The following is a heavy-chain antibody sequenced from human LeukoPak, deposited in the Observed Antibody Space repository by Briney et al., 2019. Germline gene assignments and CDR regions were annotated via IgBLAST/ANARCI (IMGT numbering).Heavy chain of an antibody. CDR1: GFTFSSYG. CDR2: ISYDGSNK. J-gene: IGHJ4*02. D-gene: IGHD3-22*01. V-gene: IGHV3-30*18. CDR3: AKERKYYDSSGYSGFDY. Sequence: GRSLRLSCAASGFTFSSYGMHWVRQAPGKGLEWVAVISYDGSNKYYADPVKGRFTISRDNSKNTLYLQMNSLRAEDTAVYYCAKERKYYDSSGYSGFDYWGQGTLVTVSS.